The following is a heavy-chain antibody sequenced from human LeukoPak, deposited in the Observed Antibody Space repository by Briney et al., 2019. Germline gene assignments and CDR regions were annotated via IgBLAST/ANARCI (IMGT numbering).Heavy chain of an antibody. V-gene: IGHV1-69*05. Sequence: SVKVSCKASGGTFSSYAISWVRQAPGQRLEWMGGIIPIFGTANYAQKFQGRVTITTDESTSTAYMELSSLRSEDTAVYYCARGDQIEYSSSYYFDYWGQGTLVTVSS. J-gene: IGHJ4*02. CDR2: IIPIFGTA. D-gene: IGHD6-6*01. CDR1: GGTFSSYA. CDR3: ARGDQIEYSSSYYFDY.